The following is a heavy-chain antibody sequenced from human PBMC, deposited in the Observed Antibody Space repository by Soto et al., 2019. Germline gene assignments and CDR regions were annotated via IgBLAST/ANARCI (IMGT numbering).Heavy chain of an antibody. CDR1: GGTFSSYA. V-gene: IGHV1-69*13. Sequence: ASVKVSCKASGGTFSSYAISWVRQAPGQGLEWMGGIIPIFGTANYAQKFQGRVTITADESTSTAYMELSSSVTAADSAVYFCARARYQLLHPYYYGMDVWGQGTTVTVSS. CDR3: ARARYQLLHPYYYGMDV. CDR2: IIPIFGTA. J-gene: IGHJ6*02. D-gene: IGHD2-2*01.